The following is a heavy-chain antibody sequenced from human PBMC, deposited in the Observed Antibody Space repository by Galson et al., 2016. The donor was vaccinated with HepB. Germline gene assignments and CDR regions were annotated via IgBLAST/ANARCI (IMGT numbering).Heavy chain of an antibody. CDR3: ARAGSVTSFFDS. V-gene: IGHV1-46*01. CDR1: GYTFTSYY. J-gene: IGHJ4*02. CDR2: INPSGGST. D-gene: IGHD2-2*01. Sequence: SVKVSCKASGYTFTSYYIHWVRQAPGQGLEWMGIINPSGGSTSYAQKFQGRIAMTRDTSTSTVYMELSSLRSEDSAVYYCARAGSVTSFFDSWGQGAVVTVSS.